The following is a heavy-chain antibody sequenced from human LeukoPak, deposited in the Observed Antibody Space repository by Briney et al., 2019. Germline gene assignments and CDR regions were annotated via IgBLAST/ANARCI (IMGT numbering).Heavy chain of an antibody. D-gene: IGHD6-13*01. CDR3: AKGSLGSWYFVDY. V-gene: IGHV3-23*01. J-gene: IGHJ4*02. CDR2: MSGGGGST. Sequence: GGSLRLSCAAPGFTFISSALSWVRQAPGKGLEWVSSMSGGGGSTYYADSAKGRCTLSTDASQKTLCLQMKSVRAAETAVYYSAKGSLGSWYFVDYLGQGTLVTVSS. CDR1: GFTFISSA.